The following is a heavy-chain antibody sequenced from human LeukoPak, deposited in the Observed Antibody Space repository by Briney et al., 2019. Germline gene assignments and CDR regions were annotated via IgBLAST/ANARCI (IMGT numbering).Heavy chain of an antibody. Sequence: GGSLRLSCVASGFTFNTYGMNWVRQTPGKGLEWVASINQGGNDKRHADSVKGRFTISRDNAKNSLSLQLSSPRAEDTAVYYCATLKDSVTTFDNWGQGTLVTVSS. J-gene: IGHJ4*02. V-gene: IGHV3-7*01. CDR1: GFTFNTYG. CDR3: ATLKDSVTTFDN. CDR2: INQGGNDK. D-gene: IGHD4-17*01.